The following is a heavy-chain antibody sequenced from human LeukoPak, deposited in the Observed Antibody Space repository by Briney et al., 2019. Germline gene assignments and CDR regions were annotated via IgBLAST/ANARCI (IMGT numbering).Heavy chain of an antibody. Sequence: ASVKVSCKASGYTFTGYYMHWVRQAPGQGLEWMGWISAYNGNTNYAQKLQGRVTITTDTSTSTAYMELRSLRSDDTAVYYCARDQSYTAMADTLDYWGQGTLVTVSS. CDR3: ARDQSYTAMADTLDY. J-gene: IGHJ4*02. CDR1: GYTFTGYY. V-gene: IGHV1-18*04. CDR2: ISAYNGNT. D-gene: IGHD5-18*01.